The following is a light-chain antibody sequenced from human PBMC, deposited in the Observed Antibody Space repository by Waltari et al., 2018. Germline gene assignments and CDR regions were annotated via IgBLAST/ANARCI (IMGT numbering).Light chain of an antibody. CDR2: GNS. Sequence: QSVLTQPPSVSGAPGQRVTISCTGSHSNTAAGYDVQWYQQPPGTAPKLLIYGNSNRPSGVPDRFSGSKSGTAASLAITGLQAEDEADYYCQSYDSSLSGFVFGSGTKVTVL. CDR3: QSYDSSLSGFV. J-gene: IGLJ6*01. CDR1: HSNTAAGYD. V-gene: IGLV1-40*01.